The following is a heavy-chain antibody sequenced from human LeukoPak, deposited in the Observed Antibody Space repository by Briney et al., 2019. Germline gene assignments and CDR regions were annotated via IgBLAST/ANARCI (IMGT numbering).Heavy chain of an antibody. CDR2: IGGSGGST. J-gene: IGHJ4*02. Sequence: PRGSLRLSCAASGFTFSSYAMSWVRQAPGKGLEWVSAIGGSGGSTYYADSVKGRFTISRDNSKNTLYLQMNSLRAEDTAVYYCAKDLVGYSYGYPYFDYWGQGTLVTVSS. V-gene: IGHV3-23*01. D-gene: IGHD5-18*01. CDR3: AKDLVGYSYGYPYFDY. CDR1: GFTFSSYA.